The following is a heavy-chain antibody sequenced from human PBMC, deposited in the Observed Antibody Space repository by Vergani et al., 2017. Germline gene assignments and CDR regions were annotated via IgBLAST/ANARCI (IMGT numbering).Heavy chain of an antibody. CDR3: ARDLYSSTDDAFDI. J-gene: IGHJ3*02. CDR2: ISYDGSNK. Sequence: QVQLVESGGGVVQPGRSLRLSCAASGFTFSSYAMHWVRQAPGKGLEWVAVISYDGSNKYYADSVKGRFTISRDNAKNSLYLQMNSLRAEDTAVYYCARDLYSSTDDAFDIWGQGTMVTVSS. D-gene: IGHD6-13*01. CDR1: GFTFSSYA. V-gene: IGHV3-30-3*01.